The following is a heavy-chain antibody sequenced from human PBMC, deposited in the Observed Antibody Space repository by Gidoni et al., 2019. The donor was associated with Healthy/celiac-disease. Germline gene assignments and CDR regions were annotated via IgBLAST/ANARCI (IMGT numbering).Heavy chain of an antibody. CDR1: GFTFSRYA. CDR3: ARDPIAVAGNYYYMDV. CDR2: ISYDGSNK. V-gene: IGHV3-30-3*01. D-gene: IGHD6-19*01. J-gene: IGHJ6*03. Sequence: QVQLVESGGGVVQPGRSLRLSCAASGFTFSRYAMHWVRQAPGKGLEWVAVISYDGSNKYYADSVKGRFTISRDNSKNTLYLQMNSLRAEDTAVYYCARDPIAVAGNYYYMDVWGKGTTVTVSS.